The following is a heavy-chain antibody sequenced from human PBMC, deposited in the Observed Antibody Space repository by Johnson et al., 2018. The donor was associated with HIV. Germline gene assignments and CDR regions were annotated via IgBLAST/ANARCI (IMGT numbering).Heavy chain of an antibody. V-gene: IGHV3-7*01. D-gene: IGHD4-17*01. CDR1: GFTFDDYG. J-gene: IGHJ3*02. CDR3: ARDLRGAFDI. Sequence: VQLVESGGGVVRPGGSLRLSCAASGFTFDDYGMSWVRQAPGKGLEWVANIKQDGSEKHYVDSVKGRFTISRDNAKNSLYLQMNSLRAEDTAVYYCARDLRGAFDIWGQGTMVTVSS. CDR2: IKQDGSEK.